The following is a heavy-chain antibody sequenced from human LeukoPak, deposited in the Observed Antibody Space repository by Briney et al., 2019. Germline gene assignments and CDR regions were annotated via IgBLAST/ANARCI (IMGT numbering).Heavy chain of an antibody. V-gene: IGHV1-46*01. D-gene: IGHD3-10*01. Sequence: ASVKVSCKASGYTFTSYYMHWVRQAPGQGLEWMGIINPSGGSTSYARKFQGRVTMTRDTSTSTVYMELSSLRSEDTAVYYCARSPEPYGSGSIVFDYWGQGTLVTVSS. J-gene: IGHJ4*02. CDR3: ARSPEPYGSGSIVFDY. CDR1: GYTFTSYY. CDR2: INPSGGST.